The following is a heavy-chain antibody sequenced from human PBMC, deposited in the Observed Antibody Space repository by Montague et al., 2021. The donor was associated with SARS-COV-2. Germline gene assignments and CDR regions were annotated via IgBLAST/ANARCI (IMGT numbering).Heavy chain of an antibody. J-gene: IGHJ6*02. Sequence: TLSLTCTVSDGSISSGGYYWSWIRQHPGKGLEWIGYIYYSGSTYYNPSLKSRVTISVDTSKNQFSLKLSSVTAADTAVYYCARVGRQQLVRLSGMDVWGQGTTVTVSS. CDR3: ARVGRQQLVRLSGMDV. V-gene: IGHV4-31*03. CDR2: IYYSGST. CDR1: DGSISSGGYY. D-gene: IGHD6-13*01.